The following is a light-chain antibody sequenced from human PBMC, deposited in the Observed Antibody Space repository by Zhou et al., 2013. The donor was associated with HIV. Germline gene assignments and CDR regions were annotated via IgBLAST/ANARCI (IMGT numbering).Light chain of an antibody. CDR2: GAS. J-gene: IGKJ3*01. V-gene: IGKV3-20*01. CDR1: QSVSGTY. Sequence: EIVLTQSPGTLSLSPGERATLSCRTSQSVSGTYLAWYQQKPGQAPRLLIYGASNRATGIPDRFSGSGSGTDFTLTISRLEPEDFAAYYCQLYVTSPFTFGPGTTVDIK. CDR3: QLYVTSPFT.